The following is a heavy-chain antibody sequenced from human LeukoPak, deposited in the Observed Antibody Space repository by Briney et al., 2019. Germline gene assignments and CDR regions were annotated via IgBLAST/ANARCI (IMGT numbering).Heavy chain of an antibody. J-gene: IGHJ4*02. D-gene: IGHD5-12*01. CDR2: IWYDGSNK. CDR3: ARDPPSPAIVATIEAYFDY. CDR1: GFTFSSYG. V-gene: IGHV3-33*01. Sequence: QPGGSLRLSCAASGFTFSSYGMHWVRQAPGKGLEWVAVIWYDGSNKYSADSVKGRFTISRDDSKNTLYLQMNSLRAEDTAVYYCARDPPSPAIVATIEAYFDYWGQGTLVTVSS.